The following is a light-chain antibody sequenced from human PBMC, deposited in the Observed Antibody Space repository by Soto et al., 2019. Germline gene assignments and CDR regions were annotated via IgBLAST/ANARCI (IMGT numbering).Light chain of an antibody. CDR1: QSISSW. V-gene: IGKV1-5*01. CDR2: DAS. J-gene: IGKJ2*01. CDR3: QPPYT. Sequence: DIQMTQSPSTLSASVGDRVTITCRASQSISSWLAWYQQKPGKAPKLLIYDASSLESGVPSRFSGSGSGTDFTLTNRSLQPDDFAPQYFQPPYTFGQGTKLEIK.